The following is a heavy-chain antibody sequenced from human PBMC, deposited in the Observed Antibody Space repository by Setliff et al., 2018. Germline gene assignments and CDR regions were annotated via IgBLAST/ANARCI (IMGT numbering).Heavy chain of an antibody. Sequence: SETLSLTCSVAGGSMTDFFWHWIRQSPGKGLEWIGYIYTKGSINYNPSLRSRVTMSVDRSRNQFSLTLRSVTAADMAVYYCARERGFAGYYGSWTHQSFDLWGQGSLVTSPQ. CDR3: ARERGFAGYYGSWTHQSFDL. V-gene: IGHV4-4*08. D-gene: IGHD3-10*01. CDR1: GGSMTDFF. CDR2: IYTKGSI. J-gene: IGHJ5*02.